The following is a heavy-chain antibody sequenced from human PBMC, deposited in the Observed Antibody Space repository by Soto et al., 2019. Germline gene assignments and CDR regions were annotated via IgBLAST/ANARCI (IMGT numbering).Heavy chain of an antibody. Sequence: ASVKVSCKTSGYTFTSYYIHWVRQAPGQGLEWMGTINPRGGSTNYAQKFQGRVTVTRDTSTSTVYMGLSSLRSEDTAVYYCARTDDYAFDYWGQGTLVTVPQ. V-gene: IGHV1-46*01. J-gene: IGHJ4*02. D-gene: IGHD4-17*01. CDR3: ARTDDYAFDY. CDR1: GYTFTSYY. CDR2: INPRGGST.